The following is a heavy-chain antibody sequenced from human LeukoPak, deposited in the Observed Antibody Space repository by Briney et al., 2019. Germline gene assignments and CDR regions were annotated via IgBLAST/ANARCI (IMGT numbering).Heavy chain of an antibody. V-gene: IGHV1-2*02. D-gene: IGHD3-22*01. CDR3: ARQMIVVVNWFDP. CDR2: INPNSGGT. J-gene: IGHJ5*02. CDR1: GYAFTGYY. Sequence: ASVKVSCKASGYAFTGYYMHWVRQAPGQGLEWMGWINPNSGGTNYAQKFQGRVTMTRDTSISTAYMELSRLRSDDTAVYYCARQMIVVVNWFDPWGQGTLVTVSS.